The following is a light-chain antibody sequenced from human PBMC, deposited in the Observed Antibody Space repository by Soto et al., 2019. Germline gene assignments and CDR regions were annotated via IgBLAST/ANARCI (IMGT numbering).Light chain of an antibody. V-gene: IGLV1-44*01. Sequence: QSVLTQPPSASGTPGQAVTISRSGSSSNIGTSSVHWYKHLPGTAPKPLIYTNDQRPSGVPDRFSGSKSGTSASLAISGLQSEDEADYYCAVWDDSLNGHVFGAGTKVTVL. CDR1: SSNIGTSS. CDR3: AVWDDSLNGHV. CDR2: TND. J-gene: IGLJ1*01.